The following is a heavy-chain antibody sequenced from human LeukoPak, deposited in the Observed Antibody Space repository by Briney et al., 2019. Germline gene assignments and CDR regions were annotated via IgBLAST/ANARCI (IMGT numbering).Heavy chain of an antibody. D-gene: IGHD2-2*01. CDR2: INPNSGGT. V-gene: IGHV1-2*02. CDR1: GYTFTGYY. Sequence: AASVKVSCKASGYTFTGYYMHWVRQAPGQGLEWMGWINPNSGGTNYAQKFQGRVTMTRDTSISTAYMELSRLRSDDTAVYYCARADCSSTSCYGGGNWFDPWGQGTLVTVSS. CDR3: ARADCSSTSCYGGGNWFDP. J-gene: IGHJ5*02.